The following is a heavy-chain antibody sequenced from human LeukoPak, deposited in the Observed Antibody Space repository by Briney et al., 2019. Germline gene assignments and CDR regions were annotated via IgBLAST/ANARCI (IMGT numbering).Heavy chain of an antibody. D-gene: IGHD3-3*01. Sequence: PSETLSRTCAVYGGSFSGYYWSWIRQPPGKGLEWIGEINHSGNTNYNPSLESRVTISVDTSKNQFSLKLSSVTAADTAVYYCARDTHYDFWSGLGSYYYMDVWGKGTTVTVSS. V-gene: IGHV4-34*01. CDR1: GGSFSGYY. J-gene: IGHJ6*03. CDR3: ARDTHYDFWSGLGSYYYMDV. CDR2: INHSGNT.